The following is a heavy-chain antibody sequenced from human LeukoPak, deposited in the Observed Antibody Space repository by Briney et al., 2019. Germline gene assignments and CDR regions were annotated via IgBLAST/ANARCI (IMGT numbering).Heavy chain of an antibody. J-gene: IGHJ5*02. CDR2: ISSSSSTI. CDR3: ARDRLLWFRELSS. V-gene: IGHV3-48*01. D-gene: IGHD3-10*01. Sequence: GGSLRLSCAASGFKFSSYSMKWVRQAPGKGLEWVSFISSSSSTIYYADSVKGRFTISRDNSKNSLYLQMNSLRAEDTAVYYCARDRLLWFRELSSWGQGTLVTVSS. CDR1: GFKFSSYS.